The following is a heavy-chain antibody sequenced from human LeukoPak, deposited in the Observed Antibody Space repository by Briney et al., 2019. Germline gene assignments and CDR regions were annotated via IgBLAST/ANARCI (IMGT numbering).Heavy chain of an antibody. Sequence: VASVKVSCKASGYTFTSYYMHWVRQAPGEGLEWMGIINPSGGSTSYAQKFQGRVTMTRDMSTSTVYMDLSRLRSDDTAVYYCARGRSGGFPNWFDPWGQGTLVTVSS. CDR2: INPSGGST. CDR3: ARGRSGGFPNWFDP. V-gene: IGHV1-46*01. CDR1: GYTFTSYY. J-gene: IGHJ5*02. D-gene: IGHD2-15*01.